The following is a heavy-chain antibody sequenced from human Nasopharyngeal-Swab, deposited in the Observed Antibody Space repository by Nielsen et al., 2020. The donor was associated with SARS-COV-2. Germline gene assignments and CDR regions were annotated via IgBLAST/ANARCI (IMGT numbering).Heavy chain of an antibody. CDR3: AREITIFGVVYYFDY. V-gene: IGHV3-11*04. Sequence: GESLKISCAASGFTISDYYMAWIRQAPGRGLEWVSYISTSGRSTDSADSVKGRFTISRDNAKNSLYLQMNSLRAEDTAVYYCAREITIFGVVYYFDYWGQGTLVTVSS. CDR2: ISTSGRST. D-gene: IGHD3-3*01. J-gene: IGHJ4*02. CDR1: GFTISDYY.